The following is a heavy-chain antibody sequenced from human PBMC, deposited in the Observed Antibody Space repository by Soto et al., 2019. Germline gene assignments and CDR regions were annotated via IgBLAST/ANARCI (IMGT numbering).Heavy chain of an antibody. CDR1: GYTFTSYG. CDR2: ISAYNGNT. D-gene: IGHD3-16*02. V-gene: IGHV1-18*04. J-gene: IGHJ4*02. Sequence: ASVKVSCKASGYTFTSYGISWVRQAPGQGLERMGWISAYNGNTNYAQKLQGRVTMTTDTSTSTAYMELRSLRYDDTAVYYCARDAPYDYAWGRYRYTIYYCDYWGQGTLVTVSS. CDR3: ARDAPYDYAWGRYRYTIYYCDY.